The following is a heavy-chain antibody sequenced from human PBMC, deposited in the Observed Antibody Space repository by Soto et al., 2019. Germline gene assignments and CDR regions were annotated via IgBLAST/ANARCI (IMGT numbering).Heavy chain of an antibody. V-gene: IGHV1-69*02. CDR2: IIPILGIP. J-gene: IGHJ3*02. CDR3: ARAQEPATILVPFNI. D-gene: IGHD5-12*01. Sequence: QVQLVQSGAEVKKPGSSVKVSCTASGYTFNNYTLTWVRQAPGQGLEWLGRIIPILGIPNYAQRFQGRVTITADESTRKVYMELSSLRSEDTAIYYSARAQEPATILVPFNIWGQGTMLTVSS. CDR1: GYTFNNYT.